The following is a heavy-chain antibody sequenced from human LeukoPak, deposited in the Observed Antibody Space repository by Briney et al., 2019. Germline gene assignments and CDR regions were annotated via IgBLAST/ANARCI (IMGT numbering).Heavy chain of an antibody. CDR2: ISSSSSYI. V-gene: IGHV3-21*01. D-gene: IGHD3-16*02. CDR1: GFTLSSYS. Sequence: PGGSLRLSCAASGFTLSSYSMNWVRQAPGKGLEWVSSISSSSSYIYYADSVKGRFTISRDNAKNSLYLQMNSLRAEDTAVYYCASSVWGSYRYFDYWGQGTLVTVPS. CDR3: ASSVWGSYRYFDY. J-gene: IGHJ4*02.